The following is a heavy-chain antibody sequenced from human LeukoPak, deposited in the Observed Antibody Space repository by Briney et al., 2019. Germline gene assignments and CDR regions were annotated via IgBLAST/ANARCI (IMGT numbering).Heavy chain of an antibody. CDR3: ARGHYCDSSGYYGLFDY. J-gene: IGHJ4*02. Sequence: PGGSLRLSCAASGFTFSDYYMSWIRQAPGKGPEWVSYISSSGSTIYYADPVKGRFTVARDNAKNSLYLQMNSLRAEDTAVYYCARGHYCDSSGYYGLFDYWGQGTLVTVSS. CDR2: ISSSGSTI. D-gene: IGHD3-22*01. CDR1: GFTFSDYY. V-gene: IGHV3-11*01.